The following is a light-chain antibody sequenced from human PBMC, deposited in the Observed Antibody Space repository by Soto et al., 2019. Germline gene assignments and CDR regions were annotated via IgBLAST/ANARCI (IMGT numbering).Light chain of an antibody. CDR1: QSVTSY. CDR2: DAS. V-gene: IGKV3-11*01. CDR3: QQRSNWPPWT. J-gene: IGKJ1*01. Sequence: EIVLTQSPATLSSSPGARDTLSCRASQSVTSYLAWYQQKPGQAPRLLIYDASNSATGISARFSGSGSGTDFTLTISSLEPEDFAVYYCQQRSNWPPWTFGQGTKVEIK.